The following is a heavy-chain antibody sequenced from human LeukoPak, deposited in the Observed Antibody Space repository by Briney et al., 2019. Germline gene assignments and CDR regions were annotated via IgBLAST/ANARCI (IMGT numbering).Heavy chain of an antibody. D-gene: IGHD4-17*01. Sequence: GGSLRLSCAASGFTFDDYAMHWVRQAPGKGLEWVSGISWNSGSTGYADSVKGRFTISRDNAKNSLYLQMNSLRAEDTALYYCAKASYPTVTTGGNWFDPWGQGTLVTVSS. CDR1: GFTFDDYA. CDR2: ISWNSGST. J-gene: IGHJ5*02. V-gene: IGHV3-9*01. CDR3: AKASYPTVTTGGNWFDP.